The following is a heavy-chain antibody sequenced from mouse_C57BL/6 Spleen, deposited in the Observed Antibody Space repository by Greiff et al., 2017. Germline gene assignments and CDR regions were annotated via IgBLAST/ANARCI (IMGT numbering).Heavy chain of an antibody. Sequence: VKLVESGPGLVQPSQSLSITCTVSGFSLTSYGVHWVRQSPGKGLEWLGVIWSGGSTDYNAAFISRLSISKDNSKSQVFFKMNSLQADDTAIYYWAGSIYYGYDDYAMDYWGQGTSVTVSS. D-gene: IGHD2-2*01. CDR2: IWSGGST. CDR1: GFSLTSYG. J-gene: IGHJ4*01. V-gene: IGHV2-2*01. CDR3: AGSIYYGYDDYAMDY.